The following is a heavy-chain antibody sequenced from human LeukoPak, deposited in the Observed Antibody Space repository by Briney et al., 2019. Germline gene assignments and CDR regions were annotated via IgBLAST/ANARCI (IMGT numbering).Heavy chain of an antibody. CDR3: ARHASGSGSPLDY. V-gene: IGHV1-46*03. J-gene: IGHJ4*02. D-gene: IGHD3-10*01. CDR2: INSNSGAP. CDR1: GYTFATYY. Sequence: ASVKVSCKASGYTFATYYIHWVRQAPGQGLEWMGIINSNSGAPRFAQKFQGRLTMARDTSTSTVHMELSSLRSEDMAVYYCARHASGSGSPLDYWGQGTLVTVSS.